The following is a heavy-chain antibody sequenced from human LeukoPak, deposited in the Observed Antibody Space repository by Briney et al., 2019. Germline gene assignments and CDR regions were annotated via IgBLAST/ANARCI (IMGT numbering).Heavy chain of an antibody. CDR1: GFTLGDFW. CDR2: INQVGDSL. Sequence: PGGSLRLSCAASGFTLGDFWMSWVRQAPGKGLEWVANINQVGDSLSYVTSVRGRFTISRDNAKNALFLQVSSLRAEDTAIYYCAREFVVEPKSSFDHWGQGTLVTVSS. CDR3: AREFVVEPKSSFDH. V-gene: IGHV3-7*03. J-gene: IGHJ4*02. D-gene: IGHD2-21*01.